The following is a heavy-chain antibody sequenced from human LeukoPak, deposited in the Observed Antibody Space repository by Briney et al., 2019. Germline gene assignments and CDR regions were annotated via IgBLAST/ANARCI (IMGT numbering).Heavy chain of an antibody. CDR2: ISSSSSYI. J-gene: IGHJ4*02. CDR1: GFTFSSYS. D-gene: IGHD2-2*01. V-gene: IGHV3-21*01. CDR3: ARCEDIVVVPAAAGDY. Sequence: GGSLRLSCAASGFTFSSYSMNWVRQAPGKGLEWVSSISSSSSYIYYADSVKGRFTISRDNAKNSLYLQMNSLRAEDTAVYYCARCEDIVVVPAAAGDYWGQGTLVTVSS.